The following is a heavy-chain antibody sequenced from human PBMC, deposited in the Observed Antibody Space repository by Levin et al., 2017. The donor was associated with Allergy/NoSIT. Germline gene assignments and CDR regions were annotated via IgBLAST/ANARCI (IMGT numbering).Heavy chain of an antibody. V-gene: IGHV3-23*01. CDR1: GFTFSSYA. J-gene: IGHJ4*02. CDR2: LPFRFCRP. Sequence: SFSVSGFTFSSYAMSWVRKNQVKFLSFFSFLPFRFCRPASADSVKGRFTISRDNSKNTLYLQMNSLRAEDTAVYYCAKVTRSCGVDCYSYDFDSWGQGTLVTVSS. CDR3: AKVTRSCGVDCYSYDFDS. D-gene: IGHD2-21*02.